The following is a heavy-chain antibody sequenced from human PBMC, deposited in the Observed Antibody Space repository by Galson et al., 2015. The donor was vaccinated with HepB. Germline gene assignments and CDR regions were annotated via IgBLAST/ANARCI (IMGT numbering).Heavy chain of an antibody. CDR1: GFTFSSYA. CDR2: ISGSGGST. CDR3: AKDIEPPYYDFWSGEGRFDY. D-gene: IGHD3-3*01. V-gene: IGHV3-23*01. Sequence: SLRLSCAASGFTFSSYAMSWVRQAPGKGLEWVSAISGSGGSTYYADSVKGRFTISRDNSKNTLYLQMNSLRAEDTAVYYCAKDIEPPYYDFWSGEGRFDYWGQGTLVTVSS. J-gene: IGHJ4*02.